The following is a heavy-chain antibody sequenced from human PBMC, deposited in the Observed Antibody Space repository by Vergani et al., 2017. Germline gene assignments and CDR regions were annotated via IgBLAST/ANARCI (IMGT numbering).Heavy chain of an antibody. CDR3: ARTVLGYCSGGSCYSVLDY. Sequence: QVQLVQSGAEVKKPGASVKVSCKASGYTFTSYGISWVRQAPGQGLEWMGGIIPIFGTANYAQKFQGRVTITADESTSTAYMELSSLRSEDTAVYYCARTVLGYCSGGSCYSVLDYWGQGTLVTVSS. V-gene: IGHV1-69*13. CDR2: IIPIFGTA. CDR1: GYTFTSYG. D-gene: IGHD2-15*01. J-gene: IGHJ4*02.